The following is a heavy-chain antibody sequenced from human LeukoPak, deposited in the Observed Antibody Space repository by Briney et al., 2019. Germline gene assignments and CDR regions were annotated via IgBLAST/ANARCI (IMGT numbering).Heavy chain of an antibody. J-gene: IGHJ6*02. CDR2: ISSDSSSFK. CDR1: GFTFSSHH. Sequence: GGSLRLSCAASGFTFSSHHFHWVRQAPGKGLEWVSSISSDSSSFKYYAHSVKGRFTISRDNAKNSLYLQMNSRRAEDTAVYYCARDTEITIFGVVTGYYGMDVWGQGTTVTVSS. D-gene: IGHD3-3*01. V-gene: IGHV3-21*01. CDR3: ARDTEITIFGVVTGYYGMDV.